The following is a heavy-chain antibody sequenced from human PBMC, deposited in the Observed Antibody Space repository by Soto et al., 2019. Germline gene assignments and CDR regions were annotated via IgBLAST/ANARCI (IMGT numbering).Heavy chain of an antibody. CDR3: ARRQTQGPIDY. CDR2: IYYSGTT. Sequence: SETLSLTCAVSGYSISSSNWWGWIRQPPGKGLEWIGYIYYSGTTYYNPSLKSRVTMSVDTSKNQFSLKLTSVTAVDTAVYYCARRQTQGPIDYRGQGTLVTVSS. J-gene: IGHJ4*02. CDR1: GYSISSSNW. V-gene: IGHV4-28*01.